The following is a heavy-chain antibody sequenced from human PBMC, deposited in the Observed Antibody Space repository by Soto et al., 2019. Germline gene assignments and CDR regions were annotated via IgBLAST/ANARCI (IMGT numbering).Heavy chain of an antibody. D-gene: IGHD2-15*01. Sequence: QVQLVQSGAEVKKPGSSVKVSCKASGGTFSSYAISWVRQAPGQGLEWMGGIIPIFGTANYAQKFQGRVXXTADESTSTAXXEXSXXRSEDTAVYYCARSPRYCSGGSCYTTAGRDDAFEIWGQGTMVTVSS. CDR3: ARSPRYCSGGSCYTTAGRDDAFEI. J-gene: IGHJ3*02. V-gene: IGHV1-69*12. CDR1: GGTFSSYA. CDR2: IIPIFGTA.